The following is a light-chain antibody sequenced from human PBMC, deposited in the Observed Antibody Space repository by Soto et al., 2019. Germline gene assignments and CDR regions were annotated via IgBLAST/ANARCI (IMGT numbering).Light chain of an antibody. Sequence: QSVLTQPASVSGSPGQSITISCSGTSSDVGSYDHVAWYQQFPGKTPKLTIYEVSNRPSGVSSRFSGSKSGNTASLTISGLHAEDEADYYCIAYTGSSTSYVFGTGTKGTVL. J-gene: IGLJ1*01. CDR1: SSDVGSYDH. CDR2: EVS. V-gene: IGLV2-14*01. CDR3: IAYTGSSTSYV.